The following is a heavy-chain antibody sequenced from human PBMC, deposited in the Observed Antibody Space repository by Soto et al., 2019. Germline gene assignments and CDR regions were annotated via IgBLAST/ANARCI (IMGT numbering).Heavy chain of an antibody. D-gene: IGHD6-6*01. J-gene: IGHJ4*02. CDR2: ISYDGTNK. Sequence: GGSLRLSCAASGFSFSISPMHWVRQAPGKGPEWVALISYDGTNKFYADSVKGRFTISRDNSKSTLYLQVDSLRPEDTAVYYCAREGGIQAAPFDYWGQGTLVTVSS. CDR1: GFSFSISP. CDR3: AREGGIQAAPFDY. V-gene: IGHV3-30-3*01.